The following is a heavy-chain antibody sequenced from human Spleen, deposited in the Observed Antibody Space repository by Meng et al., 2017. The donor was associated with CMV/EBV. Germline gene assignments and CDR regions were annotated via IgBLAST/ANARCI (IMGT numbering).Heavy chain of an antibody. V-gene: IGHV3-30*04. J-gene: IGHJ5*02. CDR3: ARSEEGYCSATSCYIGWFDP. CDR2: ISHDGSTQ. CDR1: TNSN. D-gene: IGHD2-2*02. Sequence: TNSNMHGVRQAPGKGLEWVAVISHDGSTQYYAESAKGRFTISSDRSKTMVYLQMNSLRPEDTAMYYCARSEEGYCSATSCYIGWFDPWGQGTLVTVSS.